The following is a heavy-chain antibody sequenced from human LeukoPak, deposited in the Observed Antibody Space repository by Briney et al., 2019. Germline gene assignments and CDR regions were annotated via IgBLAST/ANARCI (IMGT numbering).Heavy chain of an antibody. CDR2: TYYRSKWYN. CDR1: GDSVSSNSAA. D-gene: IGHD2-2*01. Sequence: SQTLSLTCASSGDSVSSNSAAWNWIRQSPSRGLEWLGRTYYRSKWYNDYAVSVKSRITINPDTSKNQFSLQLNSVTPEDTAVYYCARDRFLPPPGKDIAVVPAANWFDPWGQGTLVTVSS. V-gene: IGHV6-1*01. J-gene: IGHJ5*02. CDR3: ARDRFLPPPGKDIAVVPAANWFDP.